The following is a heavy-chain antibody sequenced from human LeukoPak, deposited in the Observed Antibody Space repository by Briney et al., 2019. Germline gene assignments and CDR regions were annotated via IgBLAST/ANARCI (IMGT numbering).Heavy chain of an antibody. CDR1: GFTFSNAW. V-gene: IGHV3-33*08. Sequence: GGSLRLSCAASGFTFSNAWMNWVRQAPGKGLEWVAVIWYDGSNKYYADSVKGRFTISRDNSKNTLYLQMNSLRAEDTAVYYCARVSIDYGMDVWGQGTTVTVSS. D-gene: IGHD5-24*01. CDR2: IWYDGSNK. CDR3: ARVSIDYGMDV. J-gene: IGHJ6*02.